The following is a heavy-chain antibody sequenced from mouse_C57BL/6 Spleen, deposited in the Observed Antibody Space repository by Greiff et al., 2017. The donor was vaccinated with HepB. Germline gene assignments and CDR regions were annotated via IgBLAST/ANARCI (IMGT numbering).Heavy chain of an antibody. CDR1: GFTFSSYA. D-gene: IGHD2-2*01. CDR3: TRDLVTKGFDD. V-gene: IGHV5-9-1*02. J-gene: IGHJ2*01. Sequence: EVKVVESGEGLVKPGGSLKLSCAASGFTFSSYAMSWVRQTPEKRLEWVAYISSGGDYIYYADTVKGRFTISRDNARNTLYLQMSSLKSEDTAMYYCTRDLVTKGFDDWGQGTTLTVSS. CDR2: ISSGGDYI.